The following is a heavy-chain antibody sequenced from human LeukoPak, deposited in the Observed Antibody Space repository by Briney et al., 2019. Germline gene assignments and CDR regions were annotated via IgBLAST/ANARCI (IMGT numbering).Heavy chain of an antibody. CDR1: GGSISSSSYY. V-gene: IGHV4-39*01. Sequence: SETLSLTCTVSGGSISSSSYYWGWIRQPPGKGLEWIGSIYYSGSTYYNPSLKSRVTISVDTSKNQFFLKLSSVTAADTAVYYCARGVPREIVGATTYWFDPWGQGTLVTVSS. CDR3: ARGVPREIVGATTYWFDP. CDR2: IYYSGST. D-gene: IGHD1-26*01. J-gene: IGHJ5*02.